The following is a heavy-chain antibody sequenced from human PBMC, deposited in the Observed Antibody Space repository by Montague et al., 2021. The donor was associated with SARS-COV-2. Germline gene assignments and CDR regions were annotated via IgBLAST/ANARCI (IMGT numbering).Heavy chain of an antibody. D-gene: IGHD1-26*01. CDR2: ISSSGSTI. J-gene: IGHJ4*02. V-gene: IGHV3-48*03. Sequence: SLRLSCAASGFSFSSYEMNWVRQAPGKGLEWVSYISSSGSTIYYADSVKGRFTISRDNAKNSLYLQMNSLRAEDTVVYYCARVFATVGAMDRNDYWGQGTLVTVSS. CDR3: ARVFATVGAMDRNDY. CDR1: GFSFSSYE.